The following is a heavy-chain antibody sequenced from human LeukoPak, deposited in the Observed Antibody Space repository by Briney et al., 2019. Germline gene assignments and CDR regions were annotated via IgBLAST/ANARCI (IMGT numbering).Heavy chain of an antibody. CDR2: IYDSGST. Sequence: AETLSLTCNVSGGSIRSSYYYWGWIRQPPGKGLKWIGSIYDSGSTYYNPSRKSRVTISVDKSKSQPCLQLNSATHANTAVYYCARHYGTWGPGTLVTVSS. V-gene: IGHV4-39*01. J-gene: IGHJ5*02. D-gene: IGHD1-26*01. CDR1: GGSIRSSYYY. CDR3: ARHYGT.